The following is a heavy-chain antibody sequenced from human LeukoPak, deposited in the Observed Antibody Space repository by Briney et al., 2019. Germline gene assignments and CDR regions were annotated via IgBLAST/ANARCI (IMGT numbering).Heavy chain of an antibody. V-gene: IGHV4-59*01. D-gene: IGHD1-26*01. J-gene: IGHJ4*02. CDR1: GGSLTSYY. Sequence: SETLSLTCSVSGGSLTSYYWTWFRQPPGKGLEWIGYIYYSGSTNYNPSLTSRVTISVDTSRSQFSLKLSSVTAEDTAVYYCARTRIVGVPHFFDYWGQGTLVTVSS. CDR2: IYYSGST. CDR3: ARTRIVGVPHFFDY.